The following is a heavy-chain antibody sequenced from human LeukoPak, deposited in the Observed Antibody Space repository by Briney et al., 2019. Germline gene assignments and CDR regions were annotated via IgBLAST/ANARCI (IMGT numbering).Heavy chain of an antibody. CDR3: ARARGTFIVGATILFDY. Sequence: SETLSLTCAVYGGSFSGYYWSGIRQPPGKGLEWIGEINHSGSTNYNPSLKSRVTISVDTSKNQFSLKLSSVTAADTAVYYCARARGTFIVGATILFDYWGQGTLVTVSS. CDR2: INHSGST. D-gene: IGHD1-26*01. V-gene: IGHV4-34*01. J-gene: IGHJ4*02. CDR1: GGSFSGYY.